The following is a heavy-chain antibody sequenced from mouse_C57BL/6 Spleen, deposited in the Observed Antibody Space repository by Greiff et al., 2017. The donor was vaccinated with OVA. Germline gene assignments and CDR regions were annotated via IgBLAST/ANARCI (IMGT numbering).Heavy chain of an antibody. CDR2: IYPGDGDT. D-gene: IGHD2-1*01. V-gene: IGHV1-82*01. CDR3: AGRNYGDAMDY. J-gene: IGHJ4*01. CDR1: GYAFSSSW. Sequence: VKLMESGPELVKPGASVKISCKASGYAFSSSWMNWVKQRPGKGLEWIGRIYPGDGDTNYNGKFKGKATLTADKSSSTAYMQLSSLTSEDSAVYFCAGRNYGDAMDYWGQGTSVTVSS.